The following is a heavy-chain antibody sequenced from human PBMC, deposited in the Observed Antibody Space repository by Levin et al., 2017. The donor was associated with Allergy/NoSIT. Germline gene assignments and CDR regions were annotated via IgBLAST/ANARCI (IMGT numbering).Heavy chain of an antibody. Sequence: PSQTLSLTCAASGFTFSSFGMHWVRQAPGNGLEWVAVLSHDGTYDNYADSVRGRFTISRDNSKNTLYLQMDSLRSEDTAVYYCARVGSGSSHFSFVDYWGQGTLVTVSS. V-gene: IGHV3-30*04. D-gene: IGHD1-26*01. CDR1: GFTFSSFG. CDR3: ARVGSGSSHFSFVDY. J-gene: IGHJ4*02. CDR2: LSHDGTYD.